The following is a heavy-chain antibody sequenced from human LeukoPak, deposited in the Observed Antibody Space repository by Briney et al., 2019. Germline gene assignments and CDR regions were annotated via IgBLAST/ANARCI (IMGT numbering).Heavy chain of an antibody. J-gene: IGHJ5*02. D-gene: IGHD3-22*01. CDR2: IYYSGST. CDR3: ARVRITMIVRPHWFDP. Sequence: SETLSLTCTVSGGSISSSSYYWGWIRQPPGKGLEWIGSIYYSGSTYYNPSLKSRVTISVDTSKNQFSLKLSSVTAADTAVYYCARVRITMIVRPHWFDPWGQGTLVTVSS. V-gene: IGHV4-39*07. CDR1: GGSISSSSYY.